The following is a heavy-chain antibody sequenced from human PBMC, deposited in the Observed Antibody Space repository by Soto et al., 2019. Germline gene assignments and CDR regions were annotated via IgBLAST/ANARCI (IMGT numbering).Heavy chain of an antibody. CDR1: GFTFSSYA. V-gene: IGHV3-23*01. Sequence: PVGSLRLSCAASGFTFSSYAMSWVRQAPGKGLEWVSAISGSGGSTYYADSVKGRFTISRDNSKNTLYLQMNSLRAEDTAVYYCAKAFYSSSSVGSHYYYGMDVWGQGTTVTVSS. D-gene: IGHD6-6*01. CDR3: AKAFYSSSSVGSHYYYGMDV. J-gene: IGHJ6*02. CDR2: ISGSGGST.